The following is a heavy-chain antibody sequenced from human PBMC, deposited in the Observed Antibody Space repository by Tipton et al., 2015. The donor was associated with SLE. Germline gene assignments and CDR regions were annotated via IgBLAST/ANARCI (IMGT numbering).Heavy chain of an antibody. Sequence: TLSLTCSVSGGSISTHFWNWVRQPPGKGLEWIGYIYYSENTSGTTYYNPSLKNRITISVDTSKNQFSLKVSSVTAADTAVYYCARGRPGGYNLYYFDYWGQGTLVTVSS. V-gene: IGHV4-4*08. CDR2: IYYSENT. CDR3: ARGRPGGYNLYYFDY. J-gene: IGHJ4*02. CDR1: GGSISTHF. D-gene: IGHD5-24*01.